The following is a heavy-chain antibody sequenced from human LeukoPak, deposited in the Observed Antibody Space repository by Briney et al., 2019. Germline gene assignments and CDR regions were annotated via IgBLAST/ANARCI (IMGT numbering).Heavy chain of an antibody. CDR2: IYPGDSDT. J-gene: IGHJ4*02. Sequence: GESLKISCKGSGYSFTTYWIGWVCQMPGKGLEWMGIIYPGDSDTKYSPSFQGQVTISADRSISTAYLQWSSLKASDTAMYYCARLDRSCTNGVCYNGYWGQGTLVTVSS. V-gene: IGHV5-51*01. D-gene: IGHD2-8*01. CDR3: ARLDRSCTNGVCYNGY. CDR1: GYSFTTYW.